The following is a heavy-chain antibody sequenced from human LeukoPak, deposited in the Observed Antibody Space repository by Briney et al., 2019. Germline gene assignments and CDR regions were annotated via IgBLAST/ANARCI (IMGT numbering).Heavy chain of an antibody. CDR2: TYYSSRWYN. CDR1: GDNVSSDGVA. Sequence: SQTLSLTCAISGDNVSSDGVAWNWIRQSPSRGLEWLGRTYYSSRWYNDYADSVRSRINIYPDTTKNRFSLHLNSATPEDTAVFYCAREWRNGFDFWAQGTMVTVSS. J-gene: IGHJ3*01. V-gene: IGHV6-1*01. D-gene: IGHD3-3*01. CDR3: AREWRNGFDF.